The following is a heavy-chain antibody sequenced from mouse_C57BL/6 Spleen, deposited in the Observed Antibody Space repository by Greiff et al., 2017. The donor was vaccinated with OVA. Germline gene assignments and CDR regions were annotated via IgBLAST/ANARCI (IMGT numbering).Heavy chain of an antibody. V-gene: IGHV3-6*01. Sequence: EVKLMESGPGLVKPSQSLSLTCSVTGYSITSGYYWNWIRQFPGNKLEWMGYISYDGSNNYNPSLKNRISITRDTSKNQFFLKLNSVTTEDTATYYCARVNYSNYGYFDYWGQGTTLTVSS. CDR2: ISYDGSN. D-gene: IGHD2-5*01. CDR1: GYSITSGYY. J-gene: IGHJ2*01. CDR3: ARVNYSNYGYFDY.